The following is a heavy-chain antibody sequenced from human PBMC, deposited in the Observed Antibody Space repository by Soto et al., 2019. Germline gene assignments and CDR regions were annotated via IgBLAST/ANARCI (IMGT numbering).Heavy chain of an antibody. CDR1: GGTFSTYT. J-gene: IGHJ5*02. Sequence: QVQLVQSGAEVKKSGSSVKVSCKASGGTFSTYTFSWVRQAPGQGLEWMGRIIPIFGTPYYPQKFQGRVTITADKSTSTVYMELSSLGSDDTAVYFCARGLECRGYCLDKPTWFGPWGQGTLVTVSS. D-gene: IGHD2-15*01. V-gene: IGHV1-69*06. CDR3: ARGLECRGYCLDKPTWFGP. CDR2: IIPIFGTP.